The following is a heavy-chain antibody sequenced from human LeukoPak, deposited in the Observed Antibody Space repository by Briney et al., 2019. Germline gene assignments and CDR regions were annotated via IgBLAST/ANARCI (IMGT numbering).Heavy chain of an antibody. CDR3: ARSGCTNGVCYRALFDY. J-gene: IGHJ4*02. CDR1: GFTFSDYY. V-gene: IGHV3-11*04. D-gene: IGHD2-8*01. CDR2: ISSSGSTI. Sequence: KPGRSLRLSCAASGFTFSDYYMSWIRQAPGKGLEWVSYISSSGSTIYYADSVKGRFTISRDNAKNSLYLQMNSPRAEDTAVYYCARSGCTNGVCYRALFDYWGQGTLVTVSS.